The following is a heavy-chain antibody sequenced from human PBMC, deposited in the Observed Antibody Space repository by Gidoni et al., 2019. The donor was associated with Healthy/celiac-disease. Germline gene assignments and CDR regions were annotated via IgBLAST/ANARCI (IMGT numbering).Heavy chain of an antibody. CDR1: GGSLSRYY. J-gene: IGHJ6*02. V-gene: IGHV4-59*01. CDR2: IYYSGST. D-gene: IGHD4-17*01. CDR3: ARDRPVTPGYYYGMDV. Sequence: QVQLQASGSGLVKPSETLSLHCLVSGGSLSRYYWSWIRQHPGKGLEWIGYIYYSGSTNYNPSRKSRVTISVDTSKNQFSLKLSSVTAADTAVYYCARDRPVTPGYYYGMDVWGQGTTVTVSS.